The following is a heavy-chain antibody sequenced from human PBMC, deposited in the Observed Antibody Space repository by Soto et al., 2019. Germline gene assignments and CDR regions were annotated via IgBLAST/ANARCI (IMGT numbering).Heavy chain of an antibody. J-gene: IGHJ4*02. CDR3: ARGGGKAAAGPYDY. Sequence: QVQLQQWGAGLLKPSETLSLTCAVYGGSFSGYYWSWIRQPPGKGLEWIGEINHSGSTNYNPSLKSRVTISVDTSTNQFSLKLSSVTAADTAVYYCARGGGKAAAGPYDYWGQGTLVTVSS. D-gene: IGHD6-13*01. CDR1: GGSFSGYY. CDR2: INHSGST. V-gene: IGHV4-34*01.